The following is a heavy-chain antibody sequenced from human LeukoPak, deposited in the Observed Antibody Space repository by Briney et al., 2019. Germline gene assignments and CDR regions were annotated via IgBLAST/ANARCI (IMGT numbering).Heavy chain of an antibody. CDR3: AKIGDPVQLERRRPQPRDDAIIDY. Sequence: PGGSLRLSCAASGFTFDDYTVHWVRQAPGKGLEWVSLISWDGGSTYYADSVRGRFTISRDNSKNSLYLQMNSLRTEDTALYYCAKIGDPVQLERRRPQPRDDAIIDYWGQGTLVTVSS. CDR2: ISWDGGST. J-gene: IGHJ4*02. CDR1: GFTFDDYT. V-gene: IGHV3-43*01. D-gene: IGHD1-1*01.